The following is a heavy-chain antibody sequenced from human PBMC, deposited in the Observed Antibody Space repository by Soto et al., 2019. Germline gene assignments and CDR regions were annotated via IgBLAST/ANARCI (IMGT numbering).Heavy chain of an antibody. CDR3: ARDFFAKYSSTNYYYYYGMDV. Sequence: WETLSLTCTVSGGSISSYYWSWIRQPPGKGLEWIGYIYYSGSTNYNPSLKSRVTISVDTSKNQFSLKLSSVTAADTAVYYCARDFFAKYSSTNYYYYYGMDVWGQGTTVTVSS. D-gene: IGHD6-13*01. V-gene: IGHV4-59*01. J-gene: IGHJ6*02. CDR2: IYYSGST. CDR1: GGSISSYY.